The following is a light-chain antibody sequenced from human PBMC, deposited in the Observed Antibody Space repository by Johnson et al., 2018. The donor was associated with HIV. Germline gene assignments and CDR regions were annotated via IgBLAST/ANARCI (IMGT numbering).Light chain of an antibody. J-gene: IGLJ1*01. Sequence: QSVLTQPPSVSAAPGQKVTISCSGSNSNIGNNYVSWYQQLPGTAPKLLIYESTNRPSGIPDRFSGSKSGTSATLGISGLQTGDEADYYCGTWDSSLSAYVCGTGTKVTVL. CDR2: EST. CDR3: GTWDSSLSAYV. V-gene: IGLV1-51*02. CDR1: NSNIGNNY.